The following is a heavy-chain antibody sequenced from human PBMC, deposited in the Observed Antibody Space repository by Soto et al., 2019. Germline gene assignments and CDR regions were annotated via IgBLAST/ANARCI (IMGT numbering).Heavy chain of an antibody. V-gene: IGHV3-23*01. Sequence: LRLSCAASGFTFSSYAMSGVRQAPGKGLEWVSAISGSGGSTYYADSVKGRFTISRDNSKNTLYLQMNSLRAEDTAVYYCAKDGHLWFGPFFQHWGQGTQVTVSS. D-gene: IGHD3-10*01. CDR1: GFTFSSYA. J-gene: IGHJ1*01. CDR2: ISGSGGST. CDR3: AKDGHLWFGPFFQH.